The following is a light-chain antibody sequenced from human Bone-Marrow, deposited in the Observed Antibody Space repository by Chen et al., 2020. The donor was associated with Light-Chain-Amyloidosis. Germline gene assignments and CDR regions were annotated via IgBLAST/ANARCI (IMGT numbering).Light chain of an antibody. CDR3: SSYAGSNNLV. V-gene: IGLV2-8*01. Sequence: QSALTQPPSASGSPGQSVTISCTGTSSDVGGYNYVSWYQHHPGKAPKLIIYAVSKRPSGVPDRFSGSKSGSTASLTVSGLQAEDEADYYCSSYAGSNNLVFGRGTKLTVL. CDR2: AVS. CDR1: SSDVGGYNY. J-gene: IGLJ3*02.